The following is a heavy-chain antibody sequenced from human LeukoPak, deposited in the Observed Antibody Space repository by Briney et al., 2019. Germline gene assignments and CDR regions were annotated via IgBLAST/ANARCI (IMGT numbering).Heavy chain of an antibody. Sequence: PGGSLRLSCAASGFTFDDYAMHWVRQAPGKGLEWVSGISWNSGSIGYADSVKGRFTISRDNAKNSLYLQMNSLRAEDTALYYCAKGHSYGYHTHFDYWGQGTLVTVSS. CDR3: AKGHSYGYHTHFDY. J-gene: IGHJ4*02. V-gene: IGHV3-9*01. D-gene: IGHD5-18*01. CDR2: ISWNSGSI. CDR1: GFTFDDYA.